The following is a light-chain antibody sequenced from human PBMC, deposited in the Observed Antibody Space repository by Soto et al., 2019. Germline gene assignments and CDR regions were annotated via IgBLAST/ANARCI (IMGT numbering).Light chain of an antibody. CDR2: EGS. CDR1: QSTNTW. J-gene: IGKJ1*01. V-gene: IGKV1-5*03. Sequence: DIQMTQSPSTLSASVGDRVTITCRASQSTNTWLAWYQQKPGEAPKLLIYEGSTLERGVPSSFSGSGSGTEFTLTISTLQPGDFAAFDCQDYKTCSRTFGQGTKVEVK. CDR3: QDYKTCSRT.